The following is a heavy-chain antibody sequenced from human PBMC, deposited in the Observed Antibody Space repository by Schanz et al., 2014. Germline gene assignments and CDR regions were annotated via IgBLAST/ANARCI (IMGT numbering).Heavy chain of an antibody. CDR3: ARGAVGDLHTDY. J-gene: IGHJ4*02. V-gene: IGHV3-33*01. CDR1: GFTLSSYA. CDR2: IWFDGTNK. Sequence: QVQLVESGGGVVQPGRSLRLSCSASGFTLSSYAMHWVRQAPGKGLEWLAVIWFDGTNKYNADSVKGRFTISRDTSKNTLYLLLNSLRAEDTAVYYCARGAVGDLHTDYWGQGTLVTVSS. D-gene: IGHD3-10*01.